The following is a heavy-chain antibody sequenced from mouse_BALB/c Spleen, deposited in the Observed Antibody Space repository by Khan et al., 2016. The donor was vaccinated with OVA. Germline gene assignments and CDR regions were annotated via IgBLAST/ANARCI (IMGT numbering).Heavy chain of an antibody. CDR1: GFSFPNYS. D-gene: IGHD2-4*01. J-gene: IGHJ3*01. V-gene: IGHV2-2*02. Sequence: VQLKESGPGLVQPSQSLSITCTVSGFSFPNYSVHWVRQSPGKGLEWLGVIWSAGSTDYNEAFISRLTISKDNSRSHVFFKMNNLQPNDTAIYXGAISGYDYGRDALFAYWGQGTLVTVSA. CDR3: AISGYDYGRDALFAY. CDR2: IWSAGST.